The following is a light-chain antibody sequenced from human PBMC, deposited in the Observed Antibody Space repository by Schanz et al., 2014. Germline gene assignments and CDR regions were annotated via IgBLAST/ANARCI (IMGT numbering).Light chain of an antibody. V-gene: IGLV1-44*01. J-gene: IGLJ3*02. CDR1: SSNIGSNT. CDR2: SNN. CDR3: SSWDDSLNARV. Sequence: QSALTQPPSASGTPGQRVTISCSGSSSNIGSNTVNWYQQLPGTATKTLIYSNNQRPSGVPDRFSGSKSGTSASLAISGLQSEDEADYYCSSWDDSLNARVFGGGTKLTVL.